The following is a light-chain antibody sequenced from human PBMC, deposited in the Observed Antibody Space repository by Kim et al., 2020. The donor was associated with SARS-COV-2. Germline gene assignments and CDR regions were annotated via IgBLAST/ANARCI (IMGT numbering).Light chain of an antibody. J-gene: IGKJ4*01. Sequence: PGERATLSCRASQSVSSSYLAWYQQKSGQAPRLLIYAASTRVTGTPDRFSGSGSGTDFTLTISRLEPEDFVVYYCQQYGSSPQVTFGGGTKVDIK. CDR1: QSVSSSY. CDR2: AAS. CDR3: QQYGSSPQVT. V-gene: IGKV3-20*01.